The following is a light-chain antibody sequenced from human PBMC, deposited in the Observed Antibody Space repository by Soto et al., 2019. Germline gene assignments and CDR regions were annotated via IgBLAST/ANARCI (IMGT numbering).Light chain of an antibody. Sequence: QSVLTQPPSASGTPGQRVTISCSGSSSNIGSNPVNWFQQLPGTAPKLLIYTNNQRPSGVPDRFSGSKSGTSAFLAISGLQSEDEADYYCAAWDGSLNAYVFGTGTKLTVL. V-gene: IGLV1-44*01. CDR3: AAWDGSLNAYV. CDR2: TNN. J-gene: IGLJ1*01. CDR1: SSNIGSNP.